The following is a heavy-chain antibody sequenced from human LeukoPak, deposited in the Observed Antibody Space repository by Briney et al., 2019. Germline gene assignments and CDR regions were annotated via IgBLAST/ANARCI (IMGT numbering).Heavy chain of an antibody. D-gene: IGHD3-16*01. Sequence: PSETLSLTCGVYGASFSGYYWTWIRQPPGKGLEWIGSIYYSGSTYYNPSLKSRVTISVDTSKNQFSLKLSSVTAADTAVYYCARETSQKGAHYMDVWGKGTTVTISS. CDR1: GASFSGYY. J-gene: IGHJ6*03. V-gene: IGHV4-34*11. CDR3: ARETSQKGAHYMDV. CDR2: IYYSGST.